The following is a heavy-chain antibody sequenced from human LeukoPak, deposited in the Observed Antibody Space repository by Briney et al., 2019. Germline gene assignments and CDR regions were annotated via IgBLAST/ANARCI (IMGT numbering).Heavy chain of an antibody. CDR2: INHSGST. V-gene: IGHV4-34*01. CDR1: GGSFSGYY. CDR3: ARGRDGWFDP. Sequence: PSETLSLTCAVYGGSFSGYYWSWIRQPPGKGLEWIGEINHSGSTNYNPSLKSRVTISVDTSKNQFSLKLSSVTAADTAVYYCARGRDGWFDPWSQGTLVTVSS. J-gene: IGHJ5*02.